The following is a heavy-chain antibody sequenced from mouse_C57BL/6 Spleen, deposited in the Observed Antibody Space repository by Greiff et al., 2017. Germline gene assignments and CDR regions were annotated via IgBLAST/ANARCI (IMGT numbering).Heavy chain of an antibody. J-gene: IGHJ1*03. CDR2: INPNNGGT. Sequence: EVKLMESGPELVKPGASVKIPCKASGYTFTDYNMDWVKQSHGKSLEWIGDINPNNGGTIYNQKFKGKATLTVDKSSSTAYMELRSLTSEDTAVYYCARYDYDRDWYFDVWGTGTTVTVSS. CDR1: GYTFTDYN. CDR3: ARYDYDRDWYFDV. D-gene: IGHD2-4*01. V-gene: IGHV1-18*01.